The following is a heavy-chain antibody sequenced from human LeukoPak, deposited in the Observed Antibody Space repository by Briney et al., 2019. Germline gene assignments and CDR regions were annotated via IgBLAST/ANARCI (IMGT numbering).Heavy chain of an antibody. J-gene: IGHJ5*02. CDR1: GGSFSGYY. CDR2: INHSGST. Sequence: PSETLSLTCAVYGGSFSGYYWSWIRQPPGKGLEWIGEINHSGSTNYNPSLKSRVTISVDTSKNQFSLKLSSVTAADTAVYYCARADFNYDYVWVGFDPWGQGTLVTGSS. D-gene: IGHD3-16*01. V-gene: IGHV4-34*01. CDR3: ARADFNYDYVWVGFDP.